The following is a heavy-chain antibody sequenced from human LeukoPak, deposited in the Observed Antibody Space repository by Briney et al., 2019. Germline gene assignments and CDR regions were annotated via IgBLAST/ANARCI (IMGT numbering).Heavy chain of an antibody. CDR2: ISGSGGST. V-gene: IGHV3-23*01. J-gene: IGHJ4*02. Sequence: GGSLRLFCAASGFTFSSYAMSWVRQAPGKGLEWVSAISGSGGSTYYADSVKGRFTISRDNSKNTLYLQMNSLRAEDRAVYCCAKDLYLYHGSGSYIHWGQGTLGTVSS. CDR3: AKDLYLYHGSGSYIH. D-gene: IGHD3-10*01. CDR1: GFTFSSYA.